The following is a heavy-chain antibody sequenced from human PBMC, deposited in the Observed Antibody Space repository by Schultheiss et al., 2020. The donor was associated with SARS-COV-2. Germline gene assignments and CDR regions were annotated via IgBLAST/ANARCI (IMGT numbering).Heavy chain of an antibody. Sequence: SETLSLTCTVSGGSISSSSYYWGWIRQPPGKGLEWIGSIYHSGSTYYNPSLKSRVTISVDTSKNQFSLKLSSVTAADTAVYYCARETAVGSVFDYWGQGTLVTVSS. CDR2: IYHSGST. D-gene: IGHD6-13*01. CDR1: GGSISSSSYY. V-gene: IGHV4-39*07. J-gene: IGHJ4*02. CDR3: ARETAVGSVFDY.